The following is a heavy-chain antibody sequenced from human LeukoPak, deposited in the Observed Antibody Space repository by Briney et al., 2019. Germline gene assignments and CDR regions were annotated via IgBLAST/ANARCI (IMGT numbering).Heavy chain of an antibody. J-gene: IGHJ5*02. CDR3: VREVKGYGSSWYQNWFDP. CDR2: IYYSGST. V-gene: IGHV4-39*07. CDR1: GGSISSSSYY. D-gene: IGHD6-13*01. Sequence: SETLSLTCTVSGGSISSSSYYWGWIRQPPGKGLEWIGTIYYSGSTYYNPSLKSRVTTPIDTSKNQFSLKMSSVTAADTAVYYCVREVKGYGSSWYQNWFDPWGQGTLVTVSS.